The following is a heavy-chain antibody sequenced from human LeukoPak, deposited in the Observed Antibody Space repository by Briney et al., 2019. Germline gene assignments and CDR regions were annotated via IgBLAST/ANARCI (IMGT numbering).Heavy chain of an antibody. D-gene: IGHD5-12*01. J-gene: IGHJ4*02. V-gene: IGHV4-34*01. CDR2: INHSGST. Sequence: SETLSLTCAVYGGSFSGYYWSWIRQPPGKGLEWIGEINHSGSTNYNPSLKSRVTISVDTSKNQFSLKLSSVTAADTAVYYCARVGSMARITILWIDYWGQGTLVTVSS. CDR3: ARVGSMARITILWIDY. CDR1: GGSFSGYY.